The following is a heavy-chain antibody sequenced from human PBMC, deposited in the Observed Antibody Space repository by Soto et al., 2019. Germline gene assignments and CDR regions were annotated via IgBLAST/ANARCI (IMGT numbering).Heavy chain of an antibody. CDR3: ARIYGSGSYLFDP. Sequence: SETLSLTCAVSGGSISSSNWWSWVRQPPGKGLEWIGEIYHSGSTNYNPSLKSRVTISVDKSKNQFSLKLSSVTAADTAVYYCARIYGSGSYLFDPWGQGTLVTVSS. D-gene: IGHD3-10*01. CDR2: IYHSGST. V-gene: IGHV4-4*02. J-gene: IGHJ5*02. CDR1: GGSISSSNW.